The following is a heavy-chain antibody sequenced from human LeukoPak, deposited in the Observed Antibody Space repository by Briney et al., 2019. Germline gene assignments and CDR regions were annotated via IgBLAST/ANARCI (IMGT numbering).Heavy chain of an antibody. Sequence: GGSLRLSYAASGFTFNSYAMSWVRQAPGKGLEWVSSISASGVNTYYADSVKGRFTISRDNSKNTLYLQMNSLRAEDTAIYYCAKGLDSSGYTRHPFDYWGQGTLVTVSS. CDR2: ISASGVNT. CDR3: AKGLDSSGYTRHPFDY. D-gene: IGHD3-22*01. J-gene: IGHJ4*02. V-gene: IGHV3-23*01. CDR1: GFTFNSYA.